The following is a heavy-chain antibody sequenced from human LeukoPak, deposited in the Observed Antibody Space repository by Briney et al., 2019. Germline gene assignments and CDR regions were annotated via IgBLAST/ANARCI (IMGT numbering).Heavy chain of an antibody. CDR3: AFSTYYYDSSGYYYYFDY. V-gene: IGHV4-38-2*01. D-gene: IGHD3-22*01. CDR1: GYSISSGYY. CDR2: IYHSGST. Sequence: SETLSLTCAVSGYSISSGYYWGWIRQPPGKGLEWIGSIYHSGSTYYNPSLKSRVTISVDTSKNQFSLKLSSVTAADTAVYYCAFSTYYYDSSGYYYYFDYWGQGTLVTVSS. J-gene: IGHJ4*02.